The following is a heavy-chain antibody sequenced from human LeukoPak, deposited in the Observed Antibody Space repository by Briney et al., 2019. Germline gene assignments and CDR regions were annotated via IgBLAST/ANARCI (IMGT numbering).Heavy chain of an antibody. CDR1: GFTFSSHS. CDR2: ISRSSKTI. CDR3: VRDRLRWLVLDS. Sequence: PGGSLRLSCAASGFTFSSHSMNWVRQAPGKGLEWVAYISRSSKTIYYADSVKGRFTISRDNDKNSLFLQMNSLRDDDTAIYYCVRDRLRWLVLDSWGQATLVTVSS. D-gene: IGHD6-19*01. J-gene: IGHJ4*02. V-gene: IGHV3-48*02.